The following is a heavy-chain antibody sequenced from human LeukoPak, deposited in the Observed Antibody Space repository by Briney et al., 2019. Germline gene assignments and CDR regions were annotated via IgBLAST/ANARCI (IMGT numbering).Heavy chain of an antibody. J-gene: IGHJ3*02. CDR3: ARDWGDFPRWPYPSNAFDI. CDR2: IYYSGST. V-gene: IGHV4-59*01. CDR1: GGSISSYY. D-gene: IGHD3-10*01. Sequence: SETLSLTCTVSGGSISSYYWSWIRQPPGKGLEWIGYIYYSGSTNYNPSLKSRVTISVDTSKNQFSLKLSSVTAADTAVYYCARDWGDFPRWPYPSNAFDIWGQGTMVTVSS.